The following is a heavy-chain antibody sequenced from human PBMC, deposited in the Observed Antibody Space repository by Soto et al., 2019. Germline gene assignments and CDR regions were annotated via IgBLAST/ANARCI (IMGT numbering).Heavy chain of an antibody. CDR3: ARDLIVPVLRGYSYGPEWDY. J-gene: IGHJ4*02. CDR2: ISAYNGNT. V-gene: IGHV1-18*01. CDR1: GYTFTSYG. D-gene: IGHD5-18*01. Sequence: QVQLVQSGAEVKKPGASVKVSCKASGYTFTSYGISWVRQAPGQGLEWMGWISAYNGNTNYAQKLQGRVTMTTDTSTSAAYMERRSLRSDDTAVYYCARDLIVPVLRGYSYGPEWDYWGQGTLVPVSS.